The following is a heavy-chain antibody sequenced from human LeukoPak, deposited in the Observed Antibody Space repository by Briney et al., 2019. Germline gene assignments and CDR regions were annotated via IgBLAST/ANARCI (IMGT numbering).Heavy chain of an antibody. V-gene: IGHV3-21*01. D-gene: IGHD2-2*01. CDR1: GFTFSSYS. CDR2: ISSSSSYI. Sequence: PGGSLRLSCAASGFTFSSYSMNWVRQAPGKGLEWVSSISSSSSYIYYADSVKGRFTISRDNAKNSLYLQMNSLRAEDTAVYYCARESQLPTSLVDYYYYMDVWGKGTTVTVSS. J-gene: IGHJ6*03. CDR3: ARESQLPTSLVDYYYYMDV.